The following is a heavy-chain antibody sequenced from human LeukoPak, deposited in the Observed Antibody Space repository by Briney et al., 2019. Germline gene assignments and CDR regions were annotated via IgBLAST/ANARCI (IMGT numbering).Heavy chain of an antibody. CDR1: EFTFSNYA. V-gene: IGHV3-30*17. D-gene: IGHD5-24*01. J-gene: IGHJ4*02. Sequence: PGGSLRLSCAVSEFTFSNYAMHWVRQPPGKGLEWVAVVSSHGNDGNYADSVRGRFTISRDNSKNTLYLQIDSLRLEDTAIYYCTRDAYNFSDFDYWGQGTLVTVSS. CDR3: TRDAYNFSDFDY. CDR2: VSSHGNDG.